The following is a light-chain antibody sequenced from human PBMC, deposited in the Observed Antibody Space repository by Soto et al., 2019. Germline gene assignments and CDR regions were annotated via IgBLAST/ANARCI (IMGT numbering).Light chain of an antibody. CDR1: QSVSSR. V-gene: IGKV3D-20*02. Sequence: EIVLTQSPGTLSLSPGESATLSCRASQSVSSRLAWYQQKTGQAPRLLIYDESTRATGIPDRLSGSGSGTDLNLTITRLEPEDFAVYYCQKRSNWPPTFGQGTKVDIK. CDR2: DES. J-gene: IGKJ1*01. CDR3: QKRSNWPPT.